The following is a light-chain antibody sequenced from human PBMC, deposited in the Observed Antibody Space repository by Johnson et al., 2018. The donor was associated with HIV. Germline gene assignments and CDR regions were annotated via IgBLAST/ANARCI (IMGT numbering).Light chain of an antibody. V-gene: IGLV1-51*01. CDR1: SSNIGNNY. J-gene: IGLJ1*01. CDR2: DNN. Sequence: QSVLSQPPSVSAAPGQKVTISCSGSSSNIGNNYVSWYQQFPGTAPKLLIYDNNKRPSGIPDRFYGSKSGTSATLGITGLQTGDEADYYCGTWDSSLRVGCFGTGTKVTVL. CDR3: GTWDSSLRVGC.